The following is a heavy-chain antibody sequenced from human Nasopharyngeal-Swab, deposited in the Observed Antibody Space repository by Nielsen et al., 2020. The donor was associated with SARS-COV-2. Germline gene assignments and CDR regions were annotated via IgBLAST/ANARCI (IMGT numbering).Heavy chain of an antibody. J-gene: IGHJ6*02. CDR3: ARESVLRYFDWEYYYYGMDV. Sequence: WIRQPPGKGLEWIGSIYYSGSTYYNPSLKSRVTISVDTSKNQFSLKLSSATAADTAVYYCARESVLRYFDWEYYYYGMDVWGQGTTVTVSS. V-gene: IGHV4-39*02. CDR2: IYYSGST. D-gene: IGHD3-9*01.